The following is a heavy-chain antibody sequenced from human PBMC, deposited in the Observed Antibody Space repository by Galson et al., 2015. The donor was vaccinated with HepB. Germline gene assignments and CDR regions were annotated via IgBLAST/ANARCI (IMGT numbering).Heavy chain of an antibody. CDR1: GYTSTNYA. V-gene: IGHV7-4-1*02. CDR3: ARAEGSGYYYVDY. D-gene: IGHD3-22*01. J-gene: IGHJ4*02. Sequence: SVKVSCKASGYTSTNYAMNWVRQAPGQGLEWMGWINTNTGNPTYAQGFKGRFALSLDTSISTAYLQISSLKAEDTAVYYCARAEGSGYYYVDYWGQGTLVTVSS. CDR2: INTNTGNP.